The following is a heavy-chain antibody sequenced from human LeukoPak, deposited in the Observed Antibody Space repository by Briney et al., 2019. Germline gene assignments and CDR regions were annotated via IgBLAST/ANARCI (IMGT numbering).Heavy chain of an antibody. J-gene: IGHJ4*02. CDR1: CGSISRGGYF. V-gene: IGHV4-31*03. D-gene: IGHD5-18*01. CDR3: ARVRVDTAMVNFDY. Sequence: SETLSLTCTFSCGSISRGGYFWSLIRQHPRKGLEWIGYIYYSGSTYYNPSLKSRVTISVDTSKNQFSLKLSSVTAADTAVYYCARVRVDTAMVNFDYWGQGTLVTVSS. CDR2: IYYSGST.